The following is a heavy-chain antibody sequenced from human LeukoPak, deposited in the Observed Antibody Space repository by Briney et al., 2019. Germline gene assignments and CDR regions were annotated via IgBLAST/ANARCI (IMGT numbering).Heavy chain of an antibody. Sequence: ASVKVSCKASGYTFTGYYMHWVRQAPGQGLEWMGWINPNSGGTNYAQKLQGRVTMTTDTSTSTAYMELRSLRSDDTAVYYCARGGPGGYSFGYADYWGQGTLVTVSS. CDR1: GYTFTGYY. V-gene: IGHV1-2*02. D-gene: IGHD5-18*01. CDR2: INPNSGGT. CDR3: ARGGPGGYSFGYADY. J-gene: IGHJ4*02.